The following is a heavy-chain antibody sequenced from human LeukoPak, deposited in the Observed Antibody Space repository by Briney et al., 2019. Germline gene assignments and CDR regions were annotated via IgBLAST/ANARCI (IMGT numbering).Heavy chain of an antibody. J-gene: IGHJ4*02. CDR1: GDSVSSNSAA. CDR3: ARVTEKQYLPFDS. V-gene: IGHV6-1*01. Sequence: SQSISLTCAISGDSVSSNSAAWNWIRQSPSRGLEWLGRTDYRSTWYNEYALSVKSRITINPDTSKNQFSLQLNSVTPEDTAVYYCARVTEKQYLPFDSWGQGTLVTVSS. D-gene: IGHD6-19*01. CDR2: TDYRSTWYN.